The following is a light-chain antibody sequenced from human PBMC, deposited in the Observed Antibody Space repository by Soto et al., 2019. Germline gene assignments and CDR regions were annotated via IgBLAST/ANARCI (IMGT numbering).Light chain of an antibody. V-gene: IGLV2-8*01. Sequence: QSVLTQPPSAPGSSGQSVTISCTGTSSDVGRYNYVSWYQQYPGKAPKLMIFEVSKRPSGVPDRFSGSKSGNTASLAVSGLQGEDEADYYCSSYAGNNNLVFGGGTKVTVL. CDR3: SSYAGNNNLV. CDR1: SSDVGRYNY. CDR2: EVS. J-gene: IGLJ2*01.